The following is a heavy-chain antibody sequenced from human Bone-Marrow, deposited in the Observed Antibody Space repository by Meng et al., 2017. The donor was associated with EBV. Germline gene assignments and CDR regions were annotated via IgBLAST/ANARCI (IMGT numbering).Heavy chain of an antibody. CDR2: TNENGAIT. J-gene: IGHJ4*02. CDR3: SRDLAGSNDY. CDR1: GFTFSSYW. D-gene: IGHD1-14*01. Sequence: EVQLVESGGALVQPGXSLRLSCAASGFTFSSYWMHWVRQAPGKGLEWVSRTNENGAITTYADSVKGRFTISRDNAKNTLYLQMNSLRAEDTAVYYCSRDLAGSNDYWGQGTLVTVSS. V-gene: IGHV3-74*03.